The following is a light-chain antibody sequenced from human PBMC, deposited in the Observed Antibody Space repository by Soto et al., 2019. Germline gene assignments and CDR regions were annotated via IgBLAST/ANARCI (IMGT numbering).Light chain of an antibody. CDR2: EVS. J-gene: IGLJ1*01. V-gene: IGLV2-14*01. Sequence: QSVLTRPASVSGSPGQSITISCTGTSSDVGGYNYVSWYQQHPGKAPKLMIYEVSNRPSGVSNRFSGSKSGNTASLTISRLQAEDEADYYCSSYTSSTTSVFGTGTKVTVL. CDR3: SSYTSSTTSV. CDR1: SSDVGGYNY.